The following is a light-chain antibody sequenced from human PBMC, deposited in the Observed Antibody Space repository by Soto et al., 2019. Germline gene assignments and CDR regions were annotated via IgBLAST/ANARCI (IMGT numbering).Light chain of an antibody. Sequence: DIQMTQSRSTLSGSGGYRFTIAFLASHTIGCWLAWYQQKPGKAPKLLIYKASTLKSGVPSRFSGSGSGTEFTLTISSLQPDDFATYYCQHYNSYSEAFGQGTKVDIK. CDR3: QHYNSYSEA. CDR1: HTIGCW. J-gene: IGKJ1*01. V-gene: IGKV1-5*03. CDR2: KAS.